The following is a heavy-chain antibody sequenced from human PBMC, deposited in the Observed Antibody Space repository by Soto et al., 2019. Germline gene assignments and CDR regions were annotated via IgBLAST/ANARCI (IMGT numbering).Heavy chain of an antibody. CDR3: ARHDCSGGSCPFDY. CDR1: GYSFTSYW. Sequence: PGESLKISFNGSGYSFTSYWIALVRQIPGKGLEWMGIIYAGDSDTRYSPSFQGQVTISADKSISTAYMQWSSLKASDTATYYCARHDCSGGSCPFDYWGQGTLVTVSS. J-gene: IGHJ4*02. V-gene: IGHV5-51*01. D-gene: IGHD2-15*01. CDR2: IYAGDSDT.